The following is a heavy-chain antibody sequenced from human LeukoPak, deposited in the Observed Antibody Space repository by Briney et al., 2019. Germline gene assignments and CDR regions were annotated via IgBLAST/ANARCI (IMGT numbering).Heavy chain of an antibody. Sequence: PSETLSLTCTVPGDSISSHYWSWIRQPPGKGLEWIPYLYFGGSTDYNPSLTCRVAIPVDTTKTQSSLKLSSVAAADTARYYCARGSLSSGYSFLDYWGQGTLVTVSS. V-gene: IGHV4-59*11. J-gene: IGHJ4*02. D-gene: IGHD3-22*01. CDR2: LYFGGST. CDR1: GDSISSHY. CDR3: ARGSLSSGYSFLDY.